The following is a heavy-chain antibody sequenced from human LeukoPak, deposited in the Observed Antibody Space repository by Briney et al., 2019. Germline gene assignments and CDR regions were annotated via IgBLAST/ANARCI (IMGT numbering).Heavy chain of an antibody. CDR3: ARGIFYGGRNQYIWLDL. CDR2: VSHSGSS. D-gene: IGHD4-23*01. J-gene: IGHJ5*02. CDR1: GGPFRGFF. V-gene: IGHV4-34*01. Sequence: PSETLSLTCAVYGGPFRGFFWSWIRQAPGKGLEWIGEVSHSGSSNYNPSLKSRINISLDTSKSQFSLMLTSVTAADTAVYYCARGIFYGGRNQYIWLDLWGQGTLVTVSS.